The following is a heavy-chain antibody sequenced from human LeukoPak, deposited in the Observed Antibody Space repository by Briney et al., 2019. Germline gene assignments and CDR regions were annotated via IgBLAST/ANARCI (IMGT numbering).Heavy chain of an antibody. D-gene: IGHD3-22*01. J-gene: IGHJ3*02. CDR2: ISGSGGST. CDR1: GFTFSSYA. CDR3: AKALDSSGYYFPFDAFDI. V-gene: IGHV3-23*01. Sequence: GGSLTLSCAASGFTFSSYAMSWVRQAPGKGLEWVSAISGSGGSTYYADSTKGRFTISRDNSKNTLYMQMNSLRAEDTAVYYCAKALDSSGYYFPFDAFDIWGQGTMVTVSS.